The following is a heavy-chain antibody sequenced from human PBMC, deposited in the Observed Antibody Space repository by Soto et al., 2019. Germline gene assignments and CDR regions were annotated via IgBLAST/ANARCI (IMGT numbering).Heavy chain of an antibody. CDR2: IYYSGTT. CDR3: SREPFCTGGSCYSRPMDG. V-gene: IGHV4-30-4*01. J-gene: IGHJ6*02. Sequence: QVQLQESGPGLVQPSQNLSLTGTVSGGSISSGDYYWSWIRQPPGQDLEWIGYIYYSGTTYYNPSLTSRLNISVDTSKLQFSLSLTSVTAADTAVDSCSREPFCTGGSCYSRPMDGWGQGTTGTVSS. CDR1: GGSISSGDYY. D-gene: IGHD2-15*01.